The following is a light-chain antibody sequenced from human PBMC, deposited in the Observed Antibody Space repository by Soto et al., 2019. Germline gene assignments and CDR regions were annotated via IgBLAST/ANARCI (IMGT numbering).Light chain of an antibody. CDR2: GAS. V-gene: IGKV3D-15*01. CDR3: QQYNTWPAEIT. CDR1: QSVGSSS. J-gene: IGKJ1*01. Sequence: EIVLTQSPGTLSLSPGERATLSCRASQSVGSSSLAWYQQKPGRAPRLLMYGASSRATGIPARFSGSRSGTEFTLTISSMQSEDSAVYYCQQYNTWPAEITFGQGTKVDIK.